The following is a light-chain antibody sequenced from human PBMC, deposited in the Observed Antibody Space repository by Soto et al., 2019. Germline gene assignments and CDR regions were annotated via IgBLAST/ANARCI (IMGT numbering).Light chain of an antibody. CDR3: QQYNSYSYT. CDR1: QTISTC. J-gene: IGKJ2*01. V-gene: IGKV1-5*01. CDR2: GAS. Sequence: DIQMTQSPSTLSASVGDRVTLTCRASQTISTCLAWYQQKPGKAPKLLIYGASTLQTGVPSRFSGGGSGTEFTLTISSLQPDDFATYYCQQYNSYSYTFGQGTKLDIK.